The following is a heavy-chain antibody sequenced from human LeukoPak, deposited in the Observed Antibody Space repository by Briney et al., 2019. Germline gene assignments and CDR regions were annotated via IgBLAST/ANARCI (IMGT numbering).Heavy chain of an antibody. V-gene: IGHV3-30*02. CDR1: GFTFSSYG. D-gene: IGHD3-16*02. CDR3: ARGGSYRAPFMDV. J-gene: IGHJ6*02. CDR2: IRYDGSNK. Sequence: GGSLRLSCAASGFTFSSYGMHWVRQAPGKGLEWVAFIRYDGSNKYYADSVKGRFTISRDNSKNTLYLQMNSLRAEDTAVYYCARGGSYRAPFMDVWGQGTTVTVSS.